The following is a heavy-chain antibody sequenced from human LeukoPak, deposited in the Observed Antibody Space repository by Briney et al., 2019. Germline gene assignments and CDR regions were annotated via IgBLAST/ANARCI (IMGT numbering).Heavy chain of an antibody. D-gene: IGHD2-21*01. J-gene: IGHJ5*02. CDR2: INPNSGGT. V-gene: IGHV1-2*02. CDR3: ARADRLHGGPYLIGP. CDR1: GYSFTDYY. Sequence: ASVKVSCKTSGYSFTDYYMHWVRQAPGQGLEWMGWINPNSGGTSSAQKFQGRVTITRDTSITTVYMEVSWLSSDDTAIYYCARADRLHGGPYLIGPWGQGTLVTVSS.